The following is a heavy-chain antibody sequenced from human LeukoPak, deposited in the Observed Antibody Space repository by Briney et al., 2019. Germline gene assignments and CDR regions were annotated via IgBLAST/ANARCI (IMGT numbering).Heavy chain of an antibody. D-gene: IGHD2-15*01. CDR2: VCYSGST. CDR3: SRGGRNYPDY. V-gene: IGHV4-39*07. Sequence: SETLSLTCTVSGGSIRSTTYCWGWIRQSPGRGLEWIGSVCYSGSTYYNPSLKSRVTISMDTSKNQFSLRLSSVTAADTAVYYCSRGGRNYPDYWGQGTLVTVSS. J-gene: IGHJ4*02. CDR1: GGSIRSTTYC.